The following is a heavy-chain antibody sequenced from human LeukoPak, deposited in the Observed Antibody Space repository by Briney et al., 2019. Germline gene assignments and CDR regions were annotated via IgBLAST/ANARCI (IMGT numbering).Heavy chain of an antibody. CDR1: GFTFSSYE. J-gene: IGHJ3*02. V-gene: IGHV3-48*03. CDR2: ISSSGSTI. CDR3: ASFPPYMVRTDAFDI. D-gene: IGHD3-10*01. Sequence: PGGSLRLSCAASGFTFSSYEMNCVRQAPGKGLEWVSYISSSGSTIYYADSVKGRFTISRDNAKNSLYLQMNSLRAEDTAVYYCASFPPYMVRTDAFDIWGQGTMVTVSS.